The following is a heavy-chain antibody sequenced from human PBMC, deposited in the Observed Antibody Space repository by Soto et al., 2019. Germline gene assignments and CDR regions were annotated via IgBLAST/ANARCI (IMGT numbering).Heavy chain of an antibody. V-gene: IGHV4-39*01. D-gene: IGHD3-10*01. CDR3: ARRVVLLWFAWFDP. CDR2: IYYSGST. CDR1: GGSISSSSYY. J-gene: IGHJ5*02. Sequence: PSETLSLTCTVSGGSISSSSYYWGWIRQPPGKGLEWIGSIYYSGSTYYNPSLKSRVTISVDTSKNQFSLKLSSVTAADTAVYYCARRVVLLWFAWFDPWGQGTLVTVSS.